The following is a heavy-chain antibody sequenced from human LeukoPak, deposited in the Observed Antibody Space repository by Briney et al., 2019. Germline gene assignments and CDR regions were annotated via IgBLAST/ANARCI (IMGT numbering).Heavy chain of an antibody. J-gene: IGHJ4*02. CDR3: AGTIVGKWAIDY. CDR2: IYSGGST. CDR1: GFTVSTNY. V-gene: IGHV3-53*01. D-gene: IGHD3-22*01. Sequence: GGSLRLSCAAPGFTVSTNYMTWGRPAPGKGLEWGSVIYSGGSTYYADSVTGRFTISRDDSKNTLYLQMNSLRAEDTAVYYCAGTIVGKWAIDYWGQGTLVTVSS.